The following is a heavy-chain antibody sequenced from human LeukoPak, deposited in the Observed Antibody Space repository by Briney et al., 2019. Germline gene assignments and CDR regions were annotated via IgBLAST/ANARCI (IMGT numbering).Heavy chain of an antibody. CDR3: ARDSHTVAGFDY. J-gene: IGHJ4*02. CDR2: IIPIFGTA. V-gene: IGHV1-69*13. Sequence: ASVKVSCTASGGTFSSYAISWVRQAPGQGLEWMGGIIPIFGTANYAQKFQGRVTITADESTSTAHMELSSLRSEDTAVYYCARDSHTVAGFDYWGQGTLVTVSS. D-gene: IGHD6-19*01. CDR1: GGTFSSYA.